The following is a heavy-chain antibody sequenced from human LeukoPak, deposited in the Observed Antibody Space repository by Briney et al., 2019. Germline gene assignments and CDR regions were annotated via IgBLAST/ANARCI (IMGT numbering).Heavy chain of an antibody. J-gene: IGHJ4*02. D-gene: IGHD3-9*01. CDR1: GGSISSYY. CDR3: ARGPNYDILTGYYNVIDY. CDR2: IYYSGST. Sequence: ASETLSLTCTVSGGSISSYYWSWIRQPPGKGLEWIGYIYYSGSTNYNPSLKSRVTISVDTSKNRFSLKLSSVTAADTAVYYCARGPNYDILTGYYNVIDYWGQGTLVTVSS. V-gene: IGHV4-59*01.